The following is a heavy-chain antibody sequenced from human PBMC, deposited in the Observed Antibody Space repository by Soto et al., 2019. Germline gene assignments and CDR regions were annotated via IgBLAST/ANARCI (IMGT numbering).Heavy chain of an antibody. CDR2: ISGYNGNT. CDR1: GCTFTSYG. V-gene: IGHV1-18*01. D-gene: IGHD2-15*01. CDR3: ARGYCSSGSCYTSWFDP. J-gene: IGHJ5*02. Sequence: QVQLVQSRAEVKKPGASVRVSCKASGCTFTSYGISWVRQAPGQGLEWMEWISGYNGNTNYAQKLQGRVTMTKDTSTSTANMELRSLRSDDTAVYYCARGYCSSGSCYTSWFDPWGQGTLVTVSS.